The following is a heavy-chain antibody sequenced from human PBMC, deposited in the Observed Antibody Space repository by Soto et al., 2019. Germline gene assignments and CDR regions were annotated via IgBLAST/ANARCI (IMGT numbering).Heavy chain of an antibody. CDR3: ARGIGYCSSINCYSSRRLRFDS. Sequence: SESLSLTCAVYGGSFSCYYWTWIRQSPEKGLEWIGEVNHSGTTYYNPSLKTRVTISVHTPKNQFSLKMSSVTAADTAVYYCARGIGYCSSINCYSSRRLRFDSWGQGTLVTVSS. D-gene: IGHD2-2*01. CDR1: GGSFSCYY. V-gene: IGHV4-34*01. CDR2: VNHSGTT. J-gene: IGHJ4*02.